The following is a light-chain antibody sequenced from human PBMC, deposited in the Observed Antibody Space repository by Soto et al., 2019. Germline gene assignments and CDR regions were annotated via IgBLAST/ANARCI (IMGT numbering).Light chain of an antibody. Sequence: EIVLTQSPGTLSLSPGDRATLSCRASQRVSSGYLGWYQQRPGQAPRLLLYGASNRAAGIPDRFSGRGSETDFTLTISRREPADFAVYYCQQYASSPPWTFGQGTKVEIK. CDR1: QRVSSGY. CDR3: QQYASSPPWT. J-gene: IGKJ1*01. CDR2: GAS. V-gene: IGKV3-20*01.